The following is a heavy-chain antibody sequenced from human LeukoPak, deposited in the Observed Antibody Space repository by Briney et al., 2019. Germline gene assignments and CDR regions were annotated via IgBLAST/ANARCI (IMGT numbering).Heavy chain of an antibody. CDR1: GGSISSYY. J-gene: IGHJ4*02. D-gene: IGHD5-24*01. CDR2: IYYSGST. Sequence: SETLSLTCTVSGGSISSYYWSWIRQPPGKGLEWIGHIYYSGSTNYNPSLKSRVTISVDTSKNQYSLKLSSVTAADTAVYYCARSRRDGYNGFDYWGQGTLVTVSS. V-gene: IGHV4-59*01. CDR3: ARSRRDGYNGFDY.